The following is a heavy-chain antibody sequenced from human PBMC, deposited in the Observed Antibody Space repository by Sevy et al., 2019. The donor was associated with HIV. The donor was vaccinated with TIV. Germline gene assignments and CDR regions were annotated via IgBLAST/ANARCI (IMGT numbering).Heavy chain of an antibody. CDR1: GFTFSSYA. CDR2: ISGSGGST. V-gene: IGHV3-23*01. J-gene: IGHJ6*02. CDR3: AKGVQLERLPYYGMDV. Sequence: GGSLRLSCAASGFTFSSYAMSWVRQAPGKGLDWVSAISGSGGSTYYADSVKGRFTISRDNSKNTLYLQMNSLRAEDTAVYYCAKGVQLERLPYYGMDVWGQGTTVTVSS. D-gene: IGHD1-1*01.